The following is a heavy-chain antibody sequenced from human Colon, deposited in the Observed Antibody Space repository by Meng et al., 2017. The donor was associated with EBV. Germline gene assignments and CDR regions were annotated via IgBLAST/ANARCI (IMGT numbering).Heavy chain of an antibody. J-gene: IGHJ4*02. CDR3: ARLYCSGGSCYTIDY. CDR1: GYTFTSYA. CDR2: INTNTGNP. V-gene: IGHV7-4-1*02. Sequence: QGQMVESGSEFKKPGASVNVSCKASGYTFTSYAMNWVGQAPGQGLEWMGWINTNTGNPTYAQGFTGRFVFSLDTSVSTAYLQISSLKAADTAVYYCARLYCSGGSCYTIDYWGQGTLVTVSS. D-gene: IGHD2-15*01.